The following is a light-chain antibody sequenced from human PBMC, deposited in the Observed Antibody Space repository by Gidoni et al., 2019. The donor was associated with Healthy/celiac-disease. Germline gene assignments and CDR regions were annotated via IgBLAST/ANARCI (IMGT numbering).Light chain of an antibody. J-gene: IGKJ2*01. V-gene: IGKV1-5*03. CDR3: QQYNSYRYT. CDR2: KAS. Sequence: DIQMTQSPSTLSASVGDRVTITCRASQSISSWLAWYQQKPGKAPKLLIYKASSLESGVPSRFSGTLTISSLQPDDFATYYCQQYNSYRYTFGQGTKLEIK. CDR1: QSISSW.